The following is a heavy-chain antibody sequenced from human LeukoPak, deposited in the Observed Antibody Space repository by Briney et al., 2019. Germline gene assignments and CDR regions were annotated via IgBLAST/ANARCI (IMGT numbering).Heavy chain of an antibody. CDR3: ARQYYYDSSGFSYFDY. CDR2: IYYSGST. J-gene: IGHJ4*02. V-gene: IGHV4-59*08. D-gene: IGHD3-22*01. Sequence: AETLSLTCTVSGGSISSYYWSWLRQPPGKGLEWVGDIYYSGSTNYNPSLKSRVTISVDTSKSQFSLKLGSVTAADTAVYYCARQYYYDSSGFSYFDYWGQGTLVTVSS. CDR1: GGSISSYY.